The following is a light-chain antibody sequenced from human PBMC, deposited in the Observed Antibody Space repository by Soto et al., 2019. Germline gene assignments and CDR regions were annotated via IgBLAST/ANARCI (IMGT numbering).Light chain of an antibody. CDR1: QSVSFY. CDR3: QQSYKTPWT. CDR2: AAS. V-gene: IGKV1-39*01. J-gene: IGKJ1*01. Sequence: DIQMTQSPSSLSASVGDRVTITCRASQSVSFYLNWYQQKPGKAPKLLVFAASSLHSGVPSRFSGSGSGTDFTLIISSLQPEDFATYYCQQSYKTPWTFGQGTKVDI.